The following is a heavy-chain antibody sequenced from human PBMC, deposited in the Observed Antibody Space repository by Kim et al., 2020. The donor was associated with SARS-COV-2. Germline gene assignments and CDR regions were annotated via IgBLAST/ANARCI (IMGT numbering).Heavy chain of an antibody. D-gene: IGHD2-2*01. CDR2: IYYSGST. Sequence: SETLSLTCTVSGGSISSYYWSWIRQPPGKGLEWIGYIYYSGSTNYNPSLKSRVTISVDTSKNQFSLKLSSVTAADTAVYYCARILELGYCSSTSCYDAFDIWGQGTMVTVSS. CDR1: GGSISSYY. CDR3: ARILELGYCSSTSCYDAFDI. V-gene: IGHV4-59*01. J-gene: IGHJ3*02.